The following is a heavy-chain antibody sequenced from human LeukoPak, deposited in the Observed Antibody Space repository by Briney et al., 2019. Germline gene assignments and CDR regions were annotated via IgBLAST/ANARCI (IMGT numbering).Heavy chain of an antibody. CDR2: IYYSGST. V-gene: IGHV4-59*01. Sequence: PSETLSLTCTVSGGFISSYYWSWIRQPPGKGLEWIGYIYYSGSTNYNPSLKSRVTISVDTSKNQFSLKLSSVTAADTAVYYCARHSALVTYFDYWGQGTLVTVSS. D-gene: IGHD2/OR15-2a*01. J-gene: IGHJ4*02. CDR1: GGFISSYY. CDR3: ARHSALVTYFDY.